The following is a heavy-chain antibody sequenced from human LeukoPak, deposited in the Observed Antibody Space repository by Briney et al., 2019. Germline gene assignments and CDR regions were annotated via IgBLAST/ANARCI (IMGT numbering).Heavy chain of an antibody. V-gene: IGHV1-69*05. Sequence: SXXVSCKASGGTFTSYAISWVRQAPGQGLEWMGGIIPIFGTANYAQKFQGRVTITTDEYTSTATMELSSLRSEDTAVYYCARVGVAGTGLFDYWGQGTLVTVSS. J-gene: IGHJ4*02. CDR1: GGTFTSYA. CDR3: ARVGVAGTGLFDY. D-gene: IGHD6-19*01. CDR2: IIPIFGTA.